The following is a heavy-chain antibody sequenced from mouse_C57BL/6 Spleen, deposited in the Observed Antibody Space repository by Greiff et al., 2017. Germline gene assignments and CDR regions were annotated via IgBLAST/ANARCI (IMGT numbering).Heavy chain of an antibody. CDR3: ARPTVVANWYFDV. CDR2: INPNNGGT. CDR1: GYTFTDYN. D-gene: IGHD1-1*01. Sequence: VQLQQSGPELVKPGASVKIPCKASGYTFTDYNMDWVKQSHGKSLEWIGDINPNNGGTIYNQKFKGKATLTVDKSSSTAYMGLRSLTSEDTAVYYCARPTVVANWYFDVWGTGTTVTVSS. V-gene: IGHV1-18*01. J-gene: IGHJ1*03.